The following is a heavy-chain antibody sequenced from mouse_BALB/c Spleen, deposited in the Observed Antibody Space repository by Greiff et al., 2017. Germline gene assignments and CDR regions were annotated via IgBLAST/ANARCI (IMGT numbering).Heavy chain of an antibody. Sequence: EVMLVESGGGLVQPGGSRKLSCAASGFTFSSFGMHWVRQAPEKGLEWVAYISSGSSTIYYADTVKGRFTISRDNPKNTLFLQMTRLRSEDTAMYYSARSGRGAMDYWGQENSDTVSS. J-gene: IGHJ4*01. CDR2: ISSGSSTI. CDR3: ARSGRGAMDY. CDR1: GFTFSSFG. D-gene: IGHD3-1*01. V-gene: IGHV5-17*02.